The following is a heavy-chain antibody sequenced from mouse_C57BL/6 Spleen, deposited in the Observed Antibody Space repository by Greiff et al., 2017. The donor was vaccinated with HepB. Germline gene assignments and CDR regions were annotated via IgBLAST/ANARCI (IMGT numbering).Heavy chain of an antibody. CDR3: ASLYDYDALAY. V-gene: IGHV5-17*01. CDR1: GFTFSDYG. J-gene: IGHJ3*01. D-gene: IGHD2-4*01. Sequence: EVHLVESGGGLVKPGGSLKLSCAASGFTFSDYGMHWVRQAPEKGLEWVAYISSGSSTIYYADTVKGRFTISRDNAKNTLFLQMTSLRSEDTAMYYCASLYDYDALAYWGQGTLVTVSA. CDR2: ISSGSSTI.